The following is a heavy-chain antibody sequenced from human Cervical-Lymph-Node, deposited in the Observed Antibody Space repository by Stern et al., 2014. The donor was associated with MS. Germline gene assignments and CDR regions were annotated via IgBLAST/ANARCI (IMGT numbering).Heavy chain of an antibody. CDR3: MGVGDAMHV. CDR2: MSFVGGNK. V-gene: IGHV3-30*03. Sequence: QMQLVQSGGGVVQPGRSLTLSCAASGFSLSNSGMHCVRQAPGKGLEWVAVMSFVGGNKKYGDSVKGRFSISRDMANNTLFLQMNSLRPEDTAVYYCMGVGDAMHVWGQGTTVIVSS. CDR1: GFSLSNSG. J-gene: IGHJ6*02.